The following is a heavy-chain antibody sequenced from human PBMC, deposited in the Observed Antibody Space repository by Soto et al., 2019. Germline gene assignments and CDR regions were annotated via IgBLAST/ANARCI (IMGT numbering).Heavy chain of an antibody. J-gene: IGHJ6*02. CDR1: GFTFSSYG. V-gene: IGHV3-33*01. CDR2: IWYDGSNK. Sequence: GVSLRLSCAASGFTFSSYGMHWVRQAPGKGLEWVAVIWYDGSNKYYADSVKGRFTISRDNSKNTLYLQMNSLRAEDTAVYYCARAGGGDYSSSWQDYGMDVWGQGTTVTVSS. D-gene: IGHD6-13*01. CDR3: ARAGGGDYSSSWQDYGMDV.